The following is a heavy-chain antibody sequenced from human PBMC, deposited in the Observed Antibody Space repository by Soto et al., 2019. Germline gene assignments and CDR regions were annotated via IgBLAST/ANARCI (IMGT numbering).Heavy chain of an antibody. CDR1: GFSLSTSGVG. Sequence: QITLKESGPTLVKPTQTLTLTCTFSGFSLSTSGVGVAWIRQPPGEALEWLAPIYWDADKRYRPSLESRLTITKDTSKNQVVLTMTNMDSVDTATYYCAYLPCSGGSCYWFSFSGMDVWGQGTTVTVSS. CDR3: AYLPCSGGSCYWFSFSGMDV. CDR2: IYWDADK. J-gene: IGHJ6*02. V-gene: IGHV2-5*02. D-gene: IGHD2-15*01.